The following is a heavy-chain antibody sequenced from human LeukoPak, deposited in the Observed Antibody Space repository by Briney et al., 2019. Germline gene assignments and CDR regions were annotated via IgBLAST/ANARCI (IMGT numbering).Heavy chain of an antibody. J-gene: IGHJ4*02. D-gene: IGHD2/OR15-2a*01. CDR1: GFTFSSYG. V-gene: IGHV3-33*01. Sequence: GGSLRLSCAVSGFTFSSYGMHWVRQAPGKGLEWVALIWYDGSNKYYTDSVKGRLTISRDNSKDTLFLQMNSLRAEDTAVYYCAREGPRGNSQFDYWGQGTLVTVSS. CDR2: IWYDGSNK. CDR3: AREGPRGNSQFDY.